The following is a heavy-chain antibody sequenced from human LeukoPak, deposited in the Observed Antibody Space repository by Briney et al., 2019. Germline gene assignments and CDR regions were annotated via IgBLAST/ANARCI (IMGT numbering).Heavy chain of an antibody. CDR3: ATDPRLIEQWLAFDY. J-gene: IGHJ4*02. CDR1: GYTLTELS. Sequence: ASVKVSCKVSGYTLTELSMHWVRQAPGKGLEWMGGFGPEDGETIYAQKFQGRVTMTEDTSTDTAYMELSSLRSEDTAVYYCATDPRLIEQWLAFDYWGQGTLVTVSS. D-gene: IGHD6-19*01. V-gene: IGHV1-24*01. CDR2: FGPEDGET.